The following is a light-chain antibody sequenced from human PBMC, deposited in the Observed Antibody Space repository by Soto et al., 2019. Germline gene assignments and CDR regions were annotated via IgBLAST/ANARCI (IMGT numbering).Light chain of an antibody. Sequence: EIVMTQSPATLSVSPGERATLSCRASQSVSSNLAGYQQKPGQAPTLLIYGASTRDTGIPDRFSGSGSGTEFTLTISGLQSEDCAVYYCQQYNNWPPTFGQGIKVEIK. CDR1: QSVSSN. J-gene: IGKJ1*01. CDR3: QQYNNWPPT. CDR2: GAS. V-gene: IGKV3-15*01.